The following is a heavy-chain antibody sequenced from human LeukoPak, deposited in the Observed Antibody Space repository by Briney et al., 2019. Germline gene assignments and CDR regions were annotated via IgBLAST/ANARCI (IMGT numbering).Heavy chain of an antibody. V-gene: IGHV4-34*01. J-gene: IGHJ5*02. Sequence: SETLSLTCAVYGGSFSDYYWNWIRQPPGKGLEWIGEINHSGSTNYNPSLKSRVTISVDTSKNQFSLKLSSVTAADTAMYYCASSIGYPGPFDPWGQGTLVTVSS. CDR1: GGSFSDYY. CDR2: INHSGST. D-gene: IGHD6-13*01. CDR3: ASSIGYPGPFDP.